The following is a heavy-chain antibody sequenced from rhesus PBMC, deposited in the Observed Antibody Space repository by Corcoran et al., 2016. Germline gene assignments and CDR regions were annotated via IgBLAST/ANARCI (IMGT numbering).Heavy chain of an antibody. CDR2: IYGSGGST. J-gene: IGHJ5-1*01. Sequence: VQLQESGPGLVQPSETLPLTCAVSGASISSTSWSWLRQAPGKGLEWIGRIYGSGGSTDYNPSLKSRVTISIDTSKNQFSLKLSSVTAADTAVYYCARVIPSVWGPGVLVTVSS. V-gene: IGHV4S2*01. CDR1: GASISSTS. CDR3: ARVIPSV.